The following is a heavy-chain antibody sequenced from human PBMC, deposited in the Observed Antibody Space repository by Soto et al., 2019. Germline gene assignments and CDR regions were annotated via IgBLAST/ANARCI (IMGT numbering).Heavy chain of an antibody. J-gene: IGHJ4*02. CDR3: VKAGYTSGLL. D-gene: IGHD6-25*01. V-gene: IGHV3-23*01. Sequence: VQLLESGGGLIQPGGSLRLSCVASGFTFSSYAMNWVRQGPGTGLERVAVIDSDDGKTYYANAVKGRFSISRDNSKNTLFLQMNSLRVEDTATYYCVKAGYTSGLLWGQGTLVTV. CDR2: IDSDDGKT. CDR1: GFTFSSYA.